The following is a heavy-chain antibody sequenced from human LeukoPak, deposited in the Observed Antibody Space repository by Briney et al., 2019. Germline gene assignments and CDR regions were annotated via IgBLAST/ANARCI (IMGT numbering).Heavy chain of an antibody. D-gene: IGHD5-18*01. CDR3: ARLVDTAMAPNYYYGMDV. J-gene: IGHJ6*02. Sequence: GESLKISCKGSGYSFTSYWIGWVRQMPGKGLEWMGIIYPGDSDTRYSPSLQGQVTISADKSISTAYLQWSSLKASDTAMYYCARLVDTAMAPNYYYGMDVWGQGTTVTVSS. CDR1: GYSFTSYW. V-gene: IGHV5-51*01. CDR2: IYPGDSDT.